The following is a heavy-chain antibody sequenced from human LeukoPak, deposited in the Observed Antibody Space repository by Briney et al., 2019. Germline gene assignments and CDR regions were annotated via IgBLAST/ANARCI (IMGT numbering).Heavy chain of an antibody. CDR3: ARDRLPYYYDSSGSLDY. D-gene: IGHD3-22*01. J-gene: IGHJ4*02. CDR2: ISSSGSTI. Sequence: GGSLRLSCAASGFTFSSYEMNWVRQAPGKGLEWVSYISSSGSTIYYADSVKGRFTISRDNAKNSLYLQMNSLRAEDTAVYYCARDRLPYYYDSSGSLDYWGQGTLVTVSS. CDR1: GFTFSSYE. V-gene: IGHV3-48*03.